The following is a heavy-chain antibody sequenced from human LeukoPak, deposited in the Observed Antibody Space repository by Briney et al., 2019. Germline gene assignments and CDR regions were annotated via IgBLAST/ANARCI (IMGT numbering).Heavy chain of an antibody. CDR3: ARDRGSSSWYSYHNWFDP. J-gene: IGHJ5*02. CDR1: GYTFTSYY. Sequence: GASVKVSCKASGYTFTSYYMHWVRQAPGQGLEWMGIINPSGGSTSYAQKFQGRVTMTRDTSISTAYMELSRLRSDDTAVYYCARDRGSSSWYSYHNWFDPWGQGTLVTVSS. D-gene: IGHD6-13*01. CDR2: INPSGGST. V-gene: IGHV1-46*01.